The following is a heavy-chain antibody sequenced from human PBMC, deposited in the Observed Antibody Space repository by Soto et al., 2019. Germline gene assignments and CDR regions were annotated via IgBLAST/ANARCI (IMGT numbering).Heavy chain of an antibody. CDR1: GGTFSSYA. D-gene: IGHD2-15*01. Sequence: QVQLVQSGAEVKKPGSSVKVSCKASGGTFSSYAISWVRQAPGQGLEWMGGIIPIFGTANYAQKFQGRVTITADESTSTAYMELSSLRSEDTAVYYCARDRRGYCSGGSCQHSFRYFDLWGRGTLVTVSS. V-gene: IGHV1-69*01. CDR3: ARDRRGYCSGGSCQHSFRYFDL. J-gene: IGHJ2*01. CDR2: IIPIFGTA.